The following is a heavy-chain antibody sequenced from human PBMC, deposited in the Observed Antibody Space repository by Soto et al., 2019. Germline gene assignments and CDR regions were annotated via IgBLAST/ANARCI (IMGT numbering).Heavy chain of an antibody. CDR3: ARGDASSPWRPAVYGMDV. CDR1: GFTFSTYW. J-gene: IGHJ6*02. V-gene: IGHV3-74*01. D-gene: IGHD6-13*01. Sequence: GGSLRLSCAASGFTFSTYWMHWVRQAPGKGLVWVSRINSEWSTMTYADSVKGRFTISRDNTKKTLYLEMNSLRVEDTAVYFCARGDASSPWRPAVYGMDVWGQGTTVTVSS. CDR2: INSEWSTM.